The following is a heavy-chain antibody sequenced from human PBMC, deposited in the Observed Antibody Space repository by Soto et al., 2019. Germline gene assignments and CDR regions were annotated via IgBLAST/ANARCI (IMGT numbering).Heavy chain of an antibody. CDR2: TIPMFATA. V-gene: IGHV1-69*01. J-gene: IGHJ4*02. D-gene: IGHD6-19*01. Sequence: QVHLVQSGAEVKKPGSSVKVSCKASGGSFSNYIFAWVRQAPGQGLEWMGGTIPMFATAHYAQKLQGRVTITADESTSTVYMDLTSLTSDDTAVYYCATGLFGQQWLVGFDTWGQGTLVTVSS. CDR3: ATGLFGQQWLVGFDT. CDR1: GGSFSNYI.